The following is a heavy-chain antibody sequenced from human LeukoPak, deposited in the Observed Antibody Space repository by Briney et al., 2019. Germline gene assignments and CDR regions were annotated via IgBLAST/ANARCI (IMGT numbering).Heavy chain of an antibody. CDR2: IYSGGST. V-gene: IGHV3-66*02. CDR1: GFTVSSNY. CDR3: AREGIAAAGVIDY. Sequence: GGSLRLSCAASGFTVSSNYMSWVRQAPGKGLEWVSVIYSGGSTYYADSVKGRFTISRGNSKNTLYLQMNSLRAEDTAVYYCAREGIAAAGVIDYWGQGTLVTVSS. J-gene: IGHJ4*02. D-gene: IGHD6-13*01.